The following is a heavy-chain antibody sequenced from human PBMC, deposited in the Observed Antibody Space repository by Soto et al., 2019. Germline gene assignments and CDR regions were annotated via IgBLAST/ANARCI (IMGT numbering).Heavy chain of an antibody. J-gene: IGHJ4*02. CDR2: ISTYNGNT. D-gene: IGHD3-16*01. CDR3: PRGWGRDS. V-gene: IGHV1-18*01. CDR1: GYTFTSYG. Sequence: QVQLVQSGVEVKKTGASVKVSCKASGYTFTSYGISWVRQAPGQGLEWMGWISTYNGNTNYAQKFQGRVTMPTATSAGTSQPGLWRLRCHGAAVYHCPRGWGRDSWRQGTLVTVSS.